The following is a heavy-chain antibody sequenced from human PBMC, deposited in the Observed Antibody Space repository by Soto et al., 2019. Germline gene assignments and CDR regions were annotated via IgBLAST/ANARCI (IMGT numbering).Heavy chain of an antibody. D-gene: IGHD1-20*01. V-gene: IGHV3-48*03. Sequence: EVRLVESGGGLIQPGGSLRLSCEASGFTFRNYEINWVRQAPGKGLEWISYIGSAGRTIYYADSVKGRFTISRDNAKNSLYLQMNSLRVEDTAVYYCARENLTYPSCFDYWGQGSLVTVSS. CDR2: IGSAGRTI. J-gene: IGHJ4*02. CDR3: ARENLTYPSCFDY. CDR1: GFTFRNYE.